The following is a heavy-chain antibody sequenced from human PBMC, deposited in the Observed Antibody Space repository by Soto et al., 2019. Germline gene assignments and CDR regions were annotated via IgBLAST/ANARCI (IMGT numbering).Heavy chain of an antibody. D-gene: IGHD3-22*01. CDR2: IIPVFQTA. Sequence: QEQLVQSGAEVKKPGSSGKVSCKASGGLFSSYPISWVRQVPGQGLEWMGGIIPVFQTAYYTQRFQGRVTITADESTNTAYKELSSLRSEDTAIYYCARGGSGYTWFNEFWGQGTLVTVSS. V-gene: IGHV1-69*01. CDR3: ARGGSGYTWFNEF. CDR1: GGLFSSYP. J-gene: IGHJ4*02.